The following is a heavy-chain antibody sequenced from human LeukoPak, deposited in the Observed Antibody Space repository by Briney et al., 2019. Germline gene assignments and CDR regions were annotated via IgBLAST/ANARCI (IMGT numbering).Heavy chain of an antibody. Sequence: SETLSLTCTVSGGSISSSSYYWGWIRQPPGKGLEWIGRIYYSGSTYYNPSLKSRVTISVDTSKNQFSLRLSSVTAADTAVYYCARDALIAAAGPFDYWGQGTLVTVSS. J-gene: IGHJ4*02. V-gene: IGHV4-39*07. CDR2: IYYSGST. CDR1: GGSISSSSYY. CDR3: ARDALIAAAGPFDY. D-gene: IGHD6-13*01.